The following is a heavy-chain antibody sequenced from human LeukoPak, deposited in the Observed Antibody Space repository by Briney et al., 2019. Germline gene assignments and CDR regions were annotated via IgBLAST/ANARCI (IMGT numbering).Heavy chain of an antibody. J-gene: IGHJ4*02. V-gene: IGHV1-2*02. CDR1: AYTFTDYY. CDR2: INPYSGGT. D-gene: IGHD6-19*01. CDR3: ARDASASGWYYFDY. Sequence: ASVTVSCKASAYTFTDYYMHWVRQAPGQGLEWMGWINPYSGGTDSAQKFQGRVTMTRDTSINTAYMELSRLRSDDTAVYYCARDASASGWYYFDYWGQGTLVTVSS.